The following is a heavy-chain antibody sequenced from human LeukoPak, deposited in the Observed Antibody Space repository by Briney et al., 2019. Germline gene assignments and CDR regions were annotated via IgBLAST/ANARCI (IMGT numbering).Heavy chain of an antibody. CDR3: ARGPSGYHNT. D-gene: IGHD5-12*01. CDR1: GFTFDNYA. CDR2: IRYDGSNK. V-gene: IGHV3-30*02. J-gene: IGHJ4*02. Sequence: GGSLRLSCAASGFTFDNYAMHWVRQAPGKGLEWVAFIRYDGSNKYYADSVKGRFTISRDNSKNTLYLQMNSLRAEDTAVYYCARGPSGYHNTGGQGTLVTVSS.